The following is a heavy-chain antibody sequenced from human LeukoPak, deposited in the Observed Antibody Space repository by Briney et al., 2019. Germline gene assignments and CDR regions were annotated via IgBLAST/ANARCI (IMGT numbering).Heavy chain of an antibody. CDR2: ISYDGSNK. Sequence: GRSLRLSCAASGFTFSSYAMHWVRQAPGKGLGWVAVISYDGSNKYYADSVKGRFTISRDNSKNTLYLQMNSLRAEDTAVYYCARENVGAPDYWGQGTLVTVSS. V-gene: IGHV3-30*04. D-gene: IGHD1-26*01. CDR3: ARENVGAPDY. J-gene: IGHJ4*02. CDR1: GFTFSSYA.